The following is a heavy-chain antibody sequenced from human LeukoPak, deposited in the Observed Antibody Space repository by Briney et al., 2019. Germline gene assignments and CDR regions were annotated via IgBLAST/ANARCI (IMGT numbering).Heavy chain of an antibody. D-gene: IGHD3-22*01. J-gene: IGHJ3*02. CDR2: IYYSGST. Sequence: SETLSLTCTVSGGSISSYYWSWIRQPPGKGLEWIGYIYYSGSTNYNPSLKSRVTISVDTSKNQFSLKLSSVTAADTAVYYCARVNSLLRDAFDIWGQGTMVTVSS. CDR1: GGSISSYY. CDR3: ARVNSLLRDAFDI. V-gene: IGHV4-59*08.